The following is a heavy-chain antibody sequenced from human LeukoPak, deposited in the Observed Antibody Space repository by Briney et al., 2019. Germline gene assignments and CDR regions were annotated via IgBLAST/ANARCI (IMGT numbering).Heavy chain of an antibody. CDR1: GGSFSGYH. Sequence: SETLSLTCAVYGGSFSGYHWSWIRQPPGKGLEWIGEINHSGSTNYNPSLKSRVTISVDTSKNQFSLKLSSVTAADTAVYYCARSLWRGYSCGPVDYWGQGTLVTVSS. CDR3: ARSLWRGYSCGPVDY. D-gene: IGHD5-18*01. J-gene: IGHJ4*02. CDR2: INHSGST. V-gene: IGHV4-34*01.